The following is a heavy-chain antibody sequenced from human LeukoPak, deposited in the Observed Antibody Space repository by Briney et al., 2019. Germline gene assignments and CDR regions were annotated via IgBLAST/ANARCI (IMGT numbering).Heavy chain of an antibody. CDR2: IYPGDSDT. D-gene: IGHD6-19*01. J-gene: IGHJ4*02. CDR3: ARHEEPGYSSGWSQNFDY. V-gene: IGHV5-51*01. Sequence: GESLKISCKGSGYSFTSYWIGWVRQMPGKGLEWMRIIYPGDSDTRYSPSFQGQFTISADTSISTPYLQWSSLKASDTAMYYCARHEEPGYSSGWSQNFDYWGQGTLVTVSS. CDR1: GYSFTSYW.